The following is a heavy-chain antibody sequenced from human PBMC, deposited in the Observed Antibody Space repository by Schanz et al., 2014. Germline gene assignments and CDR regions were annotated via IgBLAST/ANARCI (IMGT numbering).Heavy chain of an antibody. CDR3: AKYRGYYRVSGSYRELEY. D-gene: IGHD3-10*01. CDR2: ISGSGGST. J-gene: IGHJ4*02. V-gene: IGHV3-23*01. Sequence: EVQLMESGGGLVKPGGSLRLSCAASGFSVGNKYMNWVRQAPGKGLEWVSAISGSGGSTYYADSVKGRFTISRDNAENTLFLQMNSLRPEDTAVYYCAKYRGYYRVSGSYRELEYWGQGTLVTVSS. CDR1: GFSVGNKY.